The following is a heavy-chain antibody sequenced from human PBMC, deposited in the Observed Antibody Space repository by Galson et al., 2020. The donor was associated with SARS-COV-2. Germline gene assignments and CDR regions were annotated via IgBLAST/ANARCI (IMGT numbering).Heavy chain of an antibody. Sequence: SQTLSLTCSVSDGSISSYYWSWIRQPPGKGLEWIGYIDYSGNINYNPSLKSRVSISVDTSKNQFSLKLSSVTAADTAVYFCARAFQPIYYFDYWGQGIPVTVSS. D-gene: IGHD2-2*02. CDR3: ARAFQPIYYFDY. J-gene: IGHJ4*02. V-gene: IGHV4-59*13. CDR2: IDYSGNI. CDR1: DGSISSYY.